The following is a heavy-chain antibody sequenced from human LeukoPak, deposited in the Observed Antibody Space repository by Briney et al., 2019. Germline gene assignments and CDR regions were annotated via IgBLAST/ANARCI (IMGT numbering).Heavy chain of an antibody. J-gene: IGHJ4*02. CDR3: AGDVGGDDYSNYVFVY. D-gene: IGHD4-11*01. CDR2: IYHSGST. CDR1: GGSISSSSYY. Sequence: SETLSLTCTVSGGSISSSSYYWGWIRQPPGKGLEWIGSIYHSGSTYYNPSLKSRVTISVDTSKNQFSLKLSSVTAADTAVYYCAGDVGGDDYSNYVFVYWGQGTLVTVSS. V-gene: IGHV4-39*07.